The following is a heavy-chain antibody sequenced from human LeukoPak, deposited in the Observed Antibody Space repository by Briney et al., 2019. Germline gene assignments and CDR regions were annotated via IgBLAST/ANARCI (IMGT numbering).Heavy chain of an antibody. J-gene: IGHJ4*02. CDR1: GFTFSSYG. CDR2: IWYDESNK. Sequence: GRSLRLSCAASGFTFSSYGMHWVRQAPGRGLEWVAIIWYDESNKYYADSVKGRFTISRDNSKNTLYLQMNSLRAEDTAVYYCARDGAATITAYYFDYWGQGTLVTVSS. CDR3: ARDGAATITAYYFDY. V-gene: IGHV3-33*01. D-gene: IGHD3-16*01.